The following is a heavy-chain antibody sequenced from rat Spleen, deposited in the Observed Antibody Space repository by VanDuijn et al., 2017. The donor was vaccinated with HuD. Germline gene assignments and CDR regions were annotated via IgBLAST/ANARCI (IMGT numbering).Heavy chain of an antibody. CDR1: GFTFSNYY. V-gene: IGHV5-25*01. CDR2: ISTSGSRT. J-gene: IGHJ1*01. Sequence: EVQLVESGGGLVQPGRSLKFSCAASGFTFSNYYMAWVRQAPKKGLEWVATISTSGSRTYYPDSVKGRFTISRDNAKSSLYLQMNSLKSEDTATYYCARHVHTMGITNWYFDFWGPGTMVTVSS. D-gene: IGHD1-9*01. CDR3: ARHVHTMGITNWYFDF.